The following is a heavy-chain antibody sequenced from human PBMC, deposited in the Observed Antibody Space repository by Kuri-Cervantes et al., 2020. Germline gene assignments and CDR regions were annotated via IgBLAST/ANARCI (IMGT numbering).Heavy chain of an antibody. V-gene: IGHV3-7*02. CDR1: GFTFSTYW. J-gene: IGHJ3*02. CDR2: IKQDGSEK. Sequence: GESLKISCAASGFTFSTYWMSWVRQAPGKGLEWVANIKQDGSEKYYVDSVKGRFTISRDNAKNSLYLQMNSLRAEDTAVYYCARAMAGGMMVGDAFDIWGQGTMVTVSS. CDR3: ARAMAGGMMVGDAFDI. D-gene: IGHD5-24*01.